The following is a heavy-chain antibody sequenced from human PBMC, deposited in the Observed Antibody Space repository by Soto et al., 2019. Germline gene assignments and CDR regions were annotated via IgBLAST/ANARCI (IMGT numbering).Heavy chain of an antibody. D-gene: IGHD6-19*01. CDR3: AKCRYSSGWYEWANDY. V-gene: IGHV3-23*01. J-gene: IGHJ4*02. Sequence: EVQLLESGGGLVQPGGSLRLSCAASGFTFSSNAMSWVRQAPGKGLEWVSAISGSGGSTYYADSVKGRFTISRDNSKNTLYLQMNSLRAEDTAVYYCAKCRYSSGWYEWANDYWGQGTLVTVSS. CDR1: GFTFSSNA. CDR2: ISGSGGST.